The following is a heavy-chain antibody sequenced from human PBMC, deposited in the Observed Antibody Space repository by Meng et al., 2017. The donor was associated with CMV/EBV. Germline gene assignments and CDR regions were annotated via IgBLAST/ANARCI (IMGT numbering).Heavy chain of an antibody. D-gene: IGHD6-13*01. CDR3: AIAAAGFGNWFDP. J-gene: IGHJ5*02. CDR2: IIPIFGTA. CDR1: GGTFSSYA. Sequence: SVKVSCKASGGTFSSYAISWVRQAPGQGLEWMGGIIPIFGTANYAQKFQGRVTITTDESTSTAYMELSSLRSEDTAVYYCAIAAAGFGNWFDPWGQGILVTVSS. V-gene: IGHV1-69*05.